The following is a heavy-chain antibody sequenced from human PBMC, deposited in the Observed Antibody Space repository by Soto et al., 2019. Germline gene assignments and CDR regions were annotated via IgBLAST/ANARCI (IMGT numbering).Heavy chain of an antibody. D-gene: IGHD5-12*01. Sequence: WVRQAPGEGLEWVSAISDNGDNTYYADSVKGRFTISRDNSRNTLHLQMNSLRAEDSALYYCVTRGRGFYVGSGHDWGQGTRVTVS. CDR3: VTRGRGFYVGSGHD. CDR2: ISDNGDNT. V-gene: IGHV3-23*01. J-gene: IGHJ4*02.